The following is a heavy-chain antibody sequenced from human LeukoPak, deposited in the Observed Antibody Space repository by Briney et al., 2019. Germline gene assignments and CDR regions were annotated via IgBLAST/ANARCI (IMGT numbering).Heavy chain of an antibody. J-gene: IGHJ4*02. CDR2: ITGGASYI. CDR3: GGYWNDVPN. CDR1: GFTFSTYS. V-gene: IGHV3-21*01. D-gene: IGHD1-1*01. Sequence: AGGSLRLSCAASGFTFSTYSMNWVRQAPGKGLEWVSSITGGASYIYYADSVKGRFTISRDNAKNSLFLQMNSLRAEDTAVYYFGGYWNDVPNWGQGTLVTVSS.